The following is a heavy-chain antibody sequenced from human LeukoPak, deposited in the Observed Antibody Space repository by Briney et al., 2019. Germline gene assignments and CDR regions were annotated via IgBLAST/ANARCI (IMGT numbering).Heavy chain of an antibody. CDR3: ARDVGSGWYHFDN. V-gene: IGHV3-74*01. J-gene: IGHJ4*02. Sequence: SGGSLRLSCAASGFTFSRYWMHWVRQAPGKGLVWVSRINSDGSSTTYADSVKGRFTISRDNAENTLYLQMNSLRVEDTAVYYCARDVGSGWYHFDNWGQGTLVTVSS. CDR1: GFTFSRYW. D-gene: IGHD6-19*01. CDR2: INSDGSST.